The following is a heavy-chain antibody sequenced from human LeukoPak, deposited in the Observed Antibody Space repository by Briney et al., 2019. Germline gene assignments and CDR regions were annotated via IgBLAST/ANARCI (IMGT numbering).Heavy chain of an antibody. Sequence: GGSLKLSCAASGFTFSGSAIHWVRQASGKGLEWVGRIRSKANSYATAYAASVKGRFTISRDDSKNTAYLQMNSLKTEDTALYYCTSPIEIRPGGWGQGTLVTVSS. D-gene: IGHD5-24*01. CDR2: IRSKANSYAT. CDR1: GFTFSGSA. J-gene: IGHJ4*02. CDR3: TSPIEIRPGG. V-gene: IGHV3-73*01.